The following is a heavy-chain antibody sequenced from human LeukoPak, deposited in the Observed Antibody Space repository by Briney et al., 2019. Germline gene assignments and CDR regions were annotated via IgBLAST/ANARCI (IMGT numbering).Heavy chain of an antibody. J-gene: IGHJ4*02. Sequence: GGSLRLSCTASGFTFSTYWMSWVRQAPGKGLEWVANINKEGSGKHYVDSVKGRFTISRDNAKNTLYLQMNSVRADDTAVYYCAREGRTVAGTGFDYWGQGTLVTVSS. CDR1: GFTFSTYW. D-gene: IGHD6-19*01. CDR2: INKEGSGK. V-gene: IGHV3-7*05. CDR3: AREGRTVAGTGFDY.